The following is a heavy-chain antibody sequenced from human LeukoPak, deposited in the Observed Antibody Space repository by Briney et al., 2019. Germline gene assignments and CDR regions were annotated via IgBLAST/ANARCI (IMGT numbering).Heavy chain of an antibody. J-gene: IGHJ5*02. CDR3: ARVRRRADIVEVVDPFRFDP. CDR2: ISAYNGNT. D-gene: IGHD2-15*01. V-gene: IGHV1-18*01. CDR1: GYTFTSYG. Sequence: GASVKVSCKASGYTFTSYGISWVRQAPGQGLEWMGWISAYNGNTNYAQKLQGRVTMTTDTSASTAYMELRSLRSDDTAVYYCARVRRRADIVEVVDPFRFDPWGQGTLVTVSS.